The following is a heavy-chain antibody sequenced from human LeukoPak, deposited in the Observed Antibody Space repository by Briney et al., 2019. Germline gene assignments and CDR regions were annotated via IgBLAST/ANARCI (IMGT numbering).Heavy chain of an antibody. V-gene: IGHV3-23*01. J-gene: IGHJ4*02. CDR3: ARDKNNDYDGSYYFDY. CDR1: GFTFSSYA. D-gene: IGHD4-17*01. CDR2: IGGGGEST. Sequence: GGSLRLSCAASGFTFSSYAMSWVRQAPGKGLEWVSTIGGGGESTYSADSVKGRFTISRDNSKNTLYLQMNSLRAEDTAVYYCARDKNNDYDGSYYFDYWGQGTLVTVSS.